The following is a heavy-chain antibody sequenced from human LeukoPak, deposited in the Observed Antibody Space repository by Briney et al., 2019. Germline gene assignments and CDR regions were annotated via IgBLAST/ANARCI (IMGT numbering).Heavy chain of an antibody. J-gene: IGHJ6*03. V-gene: IGHV4-39*01. Sequence: SETLSLTCTVSGGSISSSSYYWGWIRQPPGKGLEWIGSIYYSGSTYYNPSLKSRVTISVDTSKNQFSLKLSSVTAADTAVYYCARLNSYYDFWSGYYRDYYYYMDVWGKGTTVTVSS. D-gene: IGHD3-3*01. CDR3: ARLNSYYDFWSGYYRDYYYYMDV. CDR1: GGSISSSSYY. CDR2: IYYSGST.